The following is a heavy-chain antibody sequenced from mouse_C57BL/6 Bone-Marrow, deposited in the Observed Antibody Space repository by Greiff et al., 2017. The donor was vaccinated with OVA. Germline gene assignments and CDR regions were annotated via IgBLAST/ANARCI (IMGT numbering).Heavy chain of an antibody. V-gene: IGHV1-26*01. Sequence: EVQLQQSGPELVKPGASVKISCKASGYTFTDYYMNWVKQSHGKSLEWIGDINPNNGGTSYNQKFKGKATLTVDKSSSTAYMELRSLTSEDSAVYYCARSYYYGSSDGEYYLDYWGQGTTLTVSS. CDR1: GYTFTDYY. CDR2: INPNNGGT. J-gene: IGHJ2*01. CDR3: ARSYYYGSSDGEYYLDY. D-gene: IGHD1-1*01.